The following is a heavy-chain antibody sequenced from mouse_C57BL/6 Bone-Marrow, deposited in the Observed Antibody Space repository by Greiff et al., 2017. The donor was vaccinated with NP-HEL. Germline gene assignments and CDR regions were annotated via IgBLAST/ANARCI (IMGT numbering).Heavy chain of an antibody. V-gene: IGHV5-4*03. J-gene: IGHJ2*01. D-gene: IGHD2-10*01. CDR2: ISDGGSYT. CDR1: GFTFSSYA. CDR3: ARTYYGNYEGNYFDY. Sequence: EVKLVESGGGLVKPGGSLKLSCAASGFTFSSYAMSWVRQTPEKRLEWVATISDGGSYTYYQDNVKGRFTISRDTAKNNLYIQMSNLKSEDTAMYYGARTYYGNYEGNYFDYWGQGTTVTVSS.